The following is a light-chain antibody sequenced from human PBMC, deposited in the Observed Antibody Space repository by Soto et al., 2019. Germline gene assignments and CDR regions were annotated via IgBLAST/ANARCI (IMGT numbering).Light chain of an antibody. CDR3: QQRSSWPRIT. CDR1: QSVSRY. V-gene: IGKV3-11*01. Sequence: EIVLTQSPATLSLSPGERATLSCRASQSVSRYLVWYQQKPGQAPRLLIYDASNRATGIPARFSGSGSGTDFTLTISSLEPEDFAVYYCQQRSSWPRITFGGGTKVEIK. CDR2: DAS. J-gene: IGKJ4*01.